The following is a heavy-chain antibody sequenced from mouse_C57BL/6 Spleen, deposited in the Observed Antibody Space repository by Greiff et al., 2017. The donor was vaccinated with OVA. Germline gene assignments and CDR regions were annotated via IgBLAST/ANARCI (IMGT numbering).Heavy chain of an antibody. CDR3: ARSSTTVVPYYFDY. J-gene: IGHJ2*01. V-gene: IGHV1-4*01. Sequence: QVQLQQSGAELARPGASVKMSCKASGYTFTSYTMHWVKQRPGQGLEWIGYINPSSGYTKYNQKFKDKATLTADKSSSPAYMQLSSLTSEDSAVYYCARSSTTVVPYYFDYWGQGTTLTVSS. D-gene: IGHD1-1*01. CDR1: GYTFTSYT. CDR2: INPSSGYT.